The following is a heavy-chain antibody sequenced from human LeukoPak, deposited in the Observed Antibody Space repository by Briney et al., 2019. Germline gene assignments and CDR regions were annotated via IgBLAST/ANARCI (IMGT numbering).Heavy chain of an antibody. CDR3: ARDSITMIDY. CDR2: INHSGST. J-gene: IGHJ4*02. CDR1: GGSFSGYY. Sequence: SETLSLTCAVYGGSFSGYYWSWIRQPPGKGLEWIGEINHSGSTNYNPSLKGRVTISVDTSKNQFSLKLSSVTAADTAVYYCARDSITMIDYWGQGTLVTVSS. V-gene: IGHV4-34*01. D-gene: IGHD3-22*01.